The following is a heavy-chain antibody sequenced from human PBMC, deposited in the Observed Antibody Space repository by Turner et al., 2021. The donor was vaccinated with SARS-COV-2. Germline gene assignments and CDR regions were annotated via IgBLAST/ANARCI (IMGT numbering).Heavy chain of an antibody. CDR1: GGSISSSNYY. Sequence: QLQLPESGPGLVQPSETLSLTCTSSGGSISSSNYYWGWIRQPPGKGLEWIGSIYYSGSTYYNPSLKSRVTISVDTSKNQFSLKLSSVTAADTAVYYCARLLNPGSYYYYYYGMDVWGQGTTVTVSS. CDR2: IYYSGST. D-gene: IGHD3-10*01. CDR3: ARLLNPGSYYYYYYGMDV. V-gene: IGHV4-39*01. J-gene: IGHJ6*02.